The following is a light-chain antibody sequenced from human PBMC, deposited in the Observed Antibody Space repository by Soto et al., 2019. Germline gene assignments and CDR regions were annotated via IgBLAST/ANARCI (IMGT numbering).Light chain of an antibody. J-gene: IGLJ2*01. V-gene: IGLV2-14*01. CDR1: SRDVGGYNY. CDR2: EVS. Sequence: QSALTQPASVSGSPGQSNTISCTGTSRDVGGYNYVSWYHQHPGKAPKLMIYEVSNRPSGVSNRFSGSKSGKTASLTISGLQAEDEGDYYCSSYTGSSTLLFGGGTKLTVL. CDR3: SSYTGSSTLL.